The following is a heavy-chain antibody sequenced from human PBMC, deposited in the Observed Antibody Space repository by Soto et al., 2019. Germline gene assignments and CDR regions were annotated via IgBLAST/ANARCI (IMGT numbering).Heavy chain of an antibody. CDR1: GGSFSGYY. CDR2: INHSGST. V-gene: IGHV4-34*01. CDR3: ARGLRYYYDSSGYHDY. D-gene: IGHD3-22*01. Sequence: SETLSLTCAVYGGSFSGYYWSWIRQPPGKGLEWIGEINHSGSTNYNPSLKSRVTISVDTSKNQFSLKLSSVTAADTAVYYCARGLRYYYDSSGYHDYWGQGTLVTVS. J-gene: IGHJ4*02.